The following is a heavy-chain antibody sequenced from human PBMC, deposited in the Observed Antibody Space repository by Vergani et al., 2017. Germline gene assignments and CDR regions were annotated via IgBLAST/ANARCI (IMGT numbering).Heavy chain of an antibody. CDR3: ASYFLQYYDSSSSNWFDP. CDR2: INHSGST. D-gene: IGHD3-22*01. J-gene: IGHJ5*02. Sequence: QVQLQQWGAGLLKPSETLSLTCAVYGGSFSGYYWSWIRQPPGKGLEWIGEINHSGSTNYNPSLNSRVTISVDTSKNQFSLKLSSVTTADTAVYYCASYFLQYYDSSSSNWFDPWGQGTLVTVSS. CDR1: GGSFSGYY. V-gene: IGHV4-34*01.